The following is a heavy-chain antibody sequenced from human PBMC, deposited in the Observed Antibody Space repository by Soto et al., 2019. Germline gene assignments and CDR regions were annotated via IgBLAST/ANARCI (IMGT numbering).Heavy chain of an antibody. CDR1: SGSIFSSNW. J-gene: IGHJ4*02. Sequence: QVQLQESGPGLVKPSGTLSLTCAVSSGSIFSSNWWSWVRQPPGKGLEWIGETRNSGGANYNPSLQSRVTITVDRSKNHFFLEFRSVSAADTALYYCASHLVMSGTRAFDNWGLGAMVTVSS. CDR2: TRNSGGA. CDR3: ASHLVMSGTRAFDN. D-gene: IGHD6-13*01. V-gene: IGHV4-4*02.